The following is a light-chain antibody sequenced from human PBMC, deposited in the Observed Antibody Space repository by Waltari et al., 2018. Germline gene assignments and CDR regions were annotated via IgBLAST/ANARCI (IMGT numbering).Light chain of an antibody. V-gene: IGKV3-20*01. Sequence: EIVLTQSPGTLSLSPGERATLSCRASQSMSRYLAWYQQKPGQAPRLLIYIISSRATGIPDRCSGSGSVTDFTLTISRLEPEDFAVYYCQQYGSSPYTFGQGTKLE. CDR3: QQYGSSPYT. CDR1: QSMSRY. J-gene: IGKJ2*01. CDR2: IIS.